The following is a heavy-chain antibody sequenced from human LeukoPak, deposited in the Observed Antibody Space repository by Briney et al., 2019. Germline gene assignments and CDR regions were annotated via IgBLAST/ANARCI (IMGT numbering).Heavy chain of an antibody. Sequence: PGGSLRLSCIASRFTLSIYGMNSVRQAPGKGRGWVTGIRGSGDSTFYADSVRCRFTIPRHNSQNTLYLQMNSLRAEDTAVYYCANLLGGGNPDAVYWGQRTLVTVSS. V-gene: IGHV3-23*01. CDR1: RFTLSIYG. CDR3: ANLLGGGNPDAVY. J-gene: IGHJ4*02. D-gene: IGHD4-23*01. CDR2: IRGSGDST.